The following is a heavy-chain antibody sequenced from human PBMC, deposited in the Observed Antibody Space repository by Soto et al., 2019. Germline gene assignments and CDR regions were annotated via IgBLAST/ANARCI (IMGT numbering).Heavy chain of an antibody. CDR1: GYTLTELS. D-gene: IGHD3-3*01. CDR3: ATRDPIDFWSGYYANYYYYYGMDV. CDR2: FDPEDGET. J-gene: IGHJ6*02. V-gene: IGHV1-24*01. Sequence: GASVKVSCKVSGYTLTELSMHWVRQAPGKGLEWMGGFDPEDGETIYAQKFQGRVTMTEDTSTDTAYMELSSLRSEDTAVYYCATRDPIDFWSGYYANYYYYYGMDVWGQGTTVTVSS.